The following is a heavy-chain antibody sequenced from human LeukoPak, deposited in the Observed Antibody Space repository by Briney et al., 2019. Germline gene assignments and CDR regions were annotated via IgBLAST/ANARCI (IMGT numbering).Heavy chain of an antibody. J-gene: IGHJ6*03. D-gene: IGHD2-2*01. V-gene: IGHV4-4*07. CDR3: ARAVVVPAAMYYYYYYYMDV. Sequence: SETLSLTCTVSGGSISSYYWSWIRQPAGKGLEWIGRIYTSGSTNYNPSPKSRVTMSVDTSKNQFSLKLSSVTAADTAVYYCARAVVVPAAMYYYYYYYMDVWGKGTTVTVSS. CDR2: IYTSGST. CDR1: GGSISSYY.